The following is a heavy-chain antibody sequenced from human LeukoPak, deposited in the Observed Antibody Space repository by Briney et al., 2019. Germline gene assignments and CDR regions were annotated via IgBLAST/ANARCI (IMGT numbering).Heavy chain of an antibody. V-gene: IGHV4-39*07. Sequence: PSETLSLTCTVSGGSISSSSYYWGWIRQPPGKGLEWIGSIYYSGNTYYNPSLKSRVTISVDTSKNQFSLKLSSVTAADTAVYYCARHLTLNTQMAAPDAFDVWGQGTMVTVSS. CDR2: IYYSGNT. D-gene: IGHD2-8*01. CDR3: ARHLTLNTQMAAPDAFDV. CDR1: GGSISSSSYY. J-gene: IGHJ3*01.